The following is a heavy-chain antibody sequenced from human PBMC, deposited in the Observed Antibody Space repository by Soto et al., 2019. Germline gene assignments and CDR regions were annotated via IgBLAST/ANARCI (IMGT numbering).Heavy chain of an antibody. Sequence: EVQLLESGGGLVQPGGSLRLSCAASGFTFSSYAMSWVRQAPGKGLEWVSAISGSGVSTYYADSVKGPFTISRDNSKKTLYLQMNSRRAEDTAVYYCAKEGEHSSSWANFDYWGQGTLVTVSS. CDR2: ISGSGVST. V-gene: IGHV3-23*01. J-gene: IGHJ4*02. D-gene: IGHD6-13*01. CDR3: AKEGEHSSSWANFDY. CDR1: GFTFSSYA.